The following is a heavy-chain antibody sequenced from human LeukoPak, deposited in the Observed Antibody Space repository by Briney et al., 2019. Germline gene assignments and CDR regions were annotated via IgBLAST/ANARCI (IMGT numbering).Heavy chain of an antibody. CDR1: GFTFNSYA. D-gene: IGHD1-1*01. CDR2: ISGSGGST. V-gene: IGHV3-23*01. CDR3: AKGGTHWPTGYYYMDV. J-gene: IGHJ6*03. Sequence: GGSLRLSCAASGFTFNSYAMSWVRQAPGKGLEWVSPISGSGGSTYYADSMKGRFTISRDNSKNTLYLQMNSLRAEDTAVYYCAKGGTHWPTGYYYMDVWGKGTTVTVSS.